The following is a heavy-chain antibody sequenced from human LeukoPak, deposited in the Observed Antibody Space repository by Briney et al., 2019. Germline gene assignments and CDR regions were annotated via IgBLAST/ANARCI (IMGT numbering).Heavy chain of an antibody. V-gene: IGHV5-51*01. Sequence: GESLKISCKGSGYSFPSHWIGWVRQMPGKGLEWMGIIYPSDSDTRYSPSFQGQVTISADKSISTAYLQWSSLKASDTAMYYCARHVGPTEWWPTYYYYYMDVWGKGTTVTVSS. CDR1: GYSFPSHW. CDR2: IYPSDSDT. CDR3: ARHVGPTEWWPTYYYYYMDV. J-gene: IGHJ6*03. D-gene: IGHD2-15*01.